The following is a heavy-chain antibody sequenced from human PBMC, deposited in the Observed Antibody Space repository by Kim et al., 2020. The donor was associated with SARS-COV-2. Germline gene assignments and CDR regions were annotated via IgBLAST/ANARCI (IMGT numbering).Heavy chain of an antibody. Sequence: SETLSLTCTVSGGSISTKTYYWGWIRQPPGKGLEWIGNIYYTGNPYYNPSLRSRLTMSVDTSENQFSLKLSSVTAADTAVYYCTRLHYDANEFLGGTFSDHWRQGSRDTVSS. CDR1: GGSISTKTYY. J-gene: IGHJ4*02. CDR3: TRLHYDANEFLGGTFSDH. CDR2: IYYTGNP. V-gene: IGHV4-39*01. D-gene: IGHD3-22*01.